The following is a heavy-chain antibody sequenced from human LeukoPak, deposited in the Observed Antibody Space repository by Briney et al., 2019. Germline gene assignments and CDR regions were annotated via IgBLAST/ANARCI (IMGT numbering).Heavy chain of an antibody. Sequence: GGSLRLSCAASGFTFSSYWISWVRQAPGKGLEWVANINQDGSEKQFVDSVKGRFTISRDNAKNSLYLQMNSLRAEDTAVYYCAREDGYNTMNHWGQGTLVTVSS. CDR3: AREDGYNTMNH. CDR2: INQDGSEK. CDR1: GFTFSSYW. D-gene: IGHD5-12*01. J-gene: IGHJ4*02. V-gene: IGHV3-7*01.